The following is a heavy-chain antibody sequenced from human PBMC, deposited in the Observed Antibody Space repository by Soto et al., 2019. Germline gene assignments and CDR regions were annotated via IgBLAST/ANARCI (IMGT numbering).Heavy chain of an antibody. CDR1: GGSISSSSYY. D-gene: IGHD6-13*01. CDR3: ARQQQLLDY. Sequence: SETLSLTCTVSGGSISSSSYYWGWIRQPPGKGLEWIGSIYYSGSTYYNPSLKRRITISVDTSKNQFSLRLSSVTAADTAVYYCARQQQLLDYWRQGTLVTVSS. CDR2: IYYSGST. J-gene: IGHJ4*02. V-gene: IGHV4-39*01.